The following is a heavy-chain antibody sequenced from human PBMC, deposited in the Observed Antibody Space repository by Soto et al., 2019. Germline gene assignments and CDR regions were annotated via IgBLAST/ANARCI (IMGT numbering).Heavy chain of an antibody. CDR3: AKAGAYCGGDCYYGGFDY. CDR1: GFTFSSYG. J-gene: IGHJ4*02. V-gene: IGHV3-30*18. D-gene: IGHD2-21*02. CDR2: ISYDGSNK. Sequence: QVQLAESGGGVVQPGRSLRLSCAASGFTFSSYGMHWVRQAPGKGLEWGAVISYDGSNKYYADSVKGRFTISRDNSKNTLYLQMNSLRAEDTAVYYCAKAGAYCGGDCYYGGFDYWGQGTLVTVSS.